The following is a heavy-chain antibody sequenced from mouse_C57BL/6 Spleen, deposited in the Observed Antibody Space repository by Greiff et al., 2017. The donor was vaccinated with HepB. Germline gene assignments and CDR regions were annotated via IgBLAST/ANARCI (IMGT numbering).Heavy chain of an antibody. D-gene: IGHD2-3*01. CDR2: ISSGSSTI. CDR1: GFTFSDYG. Sequence: EVKLMESGGGLVKPGGSLKLSCAASGFTFSDYGMHWVRQAPEKGLEWVAYISSGSSTIYYADTVKGRFTISRDNAKNTLFLQMTSLRSEDTAMYYCARGRSDGYFFAYWGQGTLVTVSA. CDR3: ARGRSDGYFFAY. V-gene: IGHV5-17*01. J-gene: IGHJ3*01.